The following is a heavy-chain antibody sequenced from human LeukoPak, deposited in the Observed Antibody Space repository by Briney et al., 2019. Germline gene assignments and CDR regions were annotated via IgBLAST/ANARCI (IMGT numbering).Heavy chain of an antibody. Sequence: GGSLRLSCAASGFTFSSYWMHWVRQAPGKGLVWVSRINTDGSRTDYADSVKGRFTISRDNSKNTLYLQMHSLRAEDTAVYYCAKDNVAAAGRYFDYWGQGTLVTVSS. CDR2: INTDGSRT. CDR1: GFTFSSYW. CDR3: AKDNVAAAGRYFDY. J-gene: IGHJ4*02. D-gene: IGHD6-13*01. V-gene: IGHV3-74*01.